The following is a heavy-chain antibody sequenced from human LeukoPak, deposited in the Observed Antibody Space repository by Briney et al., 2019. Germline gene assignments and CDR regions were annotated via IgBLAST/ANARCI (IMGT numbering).Heavy chain of an antibody. CDR3: ESIDIWDY. J-gene: IGHJ4*02. V-gene: IGHV4-4*02. CDR2: INHSGST. CDR1: GDSISSNNW. Sequence: SETLSLTCAVSGDSISSNNWWNWIRQPPGKGLEWIGEINHSGSTNYNPSLKSRVTISVDTSKNQFSLKLSSVTAADTAVYYCESIDIWDYWGQGTLVTVSS. D-gene: IGHD3-9*01.